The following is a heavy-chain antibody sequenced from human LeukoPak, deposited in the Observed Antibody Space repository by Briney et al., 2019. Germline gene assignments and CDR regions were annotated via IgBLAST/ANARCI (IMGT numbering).Heavy chain of an antibody. CDR3: ASGYDYVWGSYRLDY. V-gene: IGHV4-4*07. CDR1: GGSISSYY. CDR2: IYTSGST. D-gene: IGHD3-16*02. J-gene: IGHJ4*02. Sequence: SETLSLTCTVSGGSISSYYWSWIRQPAGKGLEWIGRIYTSGSTNCNPSLKSRVTMSVDTSKNQFSLKLSSVTAADTAVYYCASGYDYVWGSYRLDYWGRGTLVTVSS.